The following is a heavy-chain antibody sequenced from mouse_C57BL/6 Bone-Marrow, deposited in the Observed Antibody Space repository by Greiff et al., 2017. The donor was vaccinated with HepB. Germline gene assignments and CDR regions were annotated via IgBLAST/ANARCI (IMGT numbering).Heavy chain of an antibody. CDR3: ARLTTVVARYY. CDR2: IYPGSGST. D-gene: IGHD1-1*01. V-gene: IGHV1-55*01. J-gene: IGHJ2*01. CDR1: GYTFTSYW. Sequence: QVHVKQPGAELVKPGASVKMSCKASGYTFTSYWITWVKQRPGQGLEWIGDIYPGSGSTNYNEKFKSKATLTVDTSSSTAYMQLSSLTSEDSAVYYCARLTTVVARYYWGQGTTLTVSS.